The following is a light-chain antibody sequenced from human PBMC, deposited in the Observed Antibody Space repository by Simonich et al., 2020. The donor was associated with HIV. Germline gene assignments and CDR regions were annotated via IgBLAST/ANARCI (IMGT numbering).Light chain of an antibody. CDR3: QQYYTTPYT. Sequence: DIVLTQSPDSLAVSLGERATVNCKSSQSVLYSSNKQNYLAWYQQKPGQPPKLLIYWASTRESGVPDRFSGSGSGTDFTLTISSLQAEDVAVYYCQQYYTTPYTCGQGTKLEIK. CDR1: QSVLYSSNKQNY. V-gene: IGKV4-1*01. CDR2: WAS. J-gene: IGKJ2*01.